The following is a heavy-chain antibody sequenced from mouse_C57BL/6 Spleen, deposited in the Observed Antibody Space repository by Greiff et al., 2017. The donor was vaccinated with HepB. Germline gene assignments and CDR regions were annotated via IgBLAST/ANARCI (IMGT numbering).Heavy chain of an antibody. CDR3: ARLDEYDGVFDY. J-gene: IGHJ2*01. Sequence: QVQLQQPGAELVKPGASVQMSCKASGYTFTSYWITWVKQRTGQGLEWIGDIYPGSGSTNYNEKFKSKATLTVDTSSSTAYMQLSSLTSEDSAVYYCARLDEYDGVFDYGGQGTTRTVSS. CDR2: IYPGSGST. V-gene: IGHV1-55*01. D-gene: IGHD2-4*01. CDR1: GYTFTSYW.